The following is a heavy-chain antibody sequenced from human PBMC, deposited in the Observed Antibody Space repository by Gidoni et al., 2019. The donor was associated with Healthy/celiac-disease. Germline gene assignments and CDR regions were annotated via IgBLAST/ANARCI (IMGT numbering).Heavy chain of an antibody. CDR2: IYYSGST. CDR3: AAGERWPLFDY. J-gene: IGHJ4*02. CDR1: GGSISSYY. Sequence: QVQLQESGPGLVKPSETLSLTCTVSGGSISSYYCSWIRQPPGKGLEWIGYIYYSGSTTYNPSLKSRVTISVDTSKNQFSLKLSSVTAADTAVYYCAAGERWPLFDYWGQGTLVTVSS. V-gene: IGHV4-59*01. D-gene: IGHD3-10*01.